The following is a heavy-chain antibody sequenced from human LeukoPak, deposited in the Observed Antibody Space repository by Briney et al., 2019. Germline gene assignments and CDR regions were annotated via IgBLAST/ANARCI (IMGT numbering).Heavy chain of an antibody. CDR3: ASLYCTHTTCYYFDY. J-gene: IGHJ4*02. D-gene: IGHD2-2*01. V-gene: IGHV3-7*01. Sequence: PGGSLRLSCAASGFIFENYWMNWVRRAPGKGLEWVANIEQDGSEKYYVDSVKGRFTISRDNARNSLYLQMNSLRAEDTAVYYCASLYCTHTTCYYFDYWGQGTLVTVSS. CDR2: IEQDGSEK. CDR1: GFIFENYW.